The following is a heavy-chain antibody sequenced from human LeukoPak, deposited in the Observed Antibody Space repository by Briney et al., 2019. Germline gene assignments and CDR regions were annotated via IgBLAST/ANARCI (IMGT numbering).Heavy chain of an antibody. Sequence: SETLSLTCTVSGGSFSIYYWSWIRQPAGKGLEWIGRIYTSGSTNYIPSLKSRVTISADTSKNQFSLKLSSVTAADTAVYYCASRKLGNDYWGQGTLVTVSS. V-gene: IGHV4-4*07. CDR3: ASRKLGNDY. J-gene: IGHJ4*02. CDR2: IYTSGST. CDR1: GGSFSIYY. D-gene: IGHD7-27*01.